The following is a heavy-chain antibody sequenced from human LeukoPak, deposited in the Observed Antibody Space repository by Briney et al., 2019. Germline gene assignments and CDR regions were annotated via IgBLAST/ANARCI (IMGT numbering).Heavy chain of an antibody. J-gene: IGHJ3*02. D-gene: IGHD4-17*01. V-gene: IGHV4-34*01. Sequence: SETRSLACAVYGGSFGGYCWSWIRQLPGKGMEWIGYINHSGSTNYNTSLKSGVTISVDTSKNQFALKLSSVNPADTALYSCPSPIYGDYTENGFDIWGQGTMVPVPS. CDR2: INHSGST. CDR1: GGSFGGYC. CDR3: PSPIYGDYTENGFDI.